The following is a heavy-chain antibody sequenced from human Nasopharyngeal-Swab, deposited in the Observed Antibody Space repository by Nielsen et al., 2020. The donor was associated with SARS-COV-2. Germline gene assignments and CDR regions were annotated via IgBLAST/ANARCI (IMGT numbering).Heavy chain of an antibody. D-gene: IGHD2-2*01. CDR3: ASLGYCSSTSCQAFDI. V-gene: IGHV3-69-1*01. J-gene: IGHJ3*02. Sequence: VRQAPGKGLEWVASISSNGYIYYADSVKGRLTISRDNAKNSLYLQMNSLRADDTAMYYCASLGYCSSTSCQAFDIWGQGTMVTVSS. CDR2: ISSNGYI.